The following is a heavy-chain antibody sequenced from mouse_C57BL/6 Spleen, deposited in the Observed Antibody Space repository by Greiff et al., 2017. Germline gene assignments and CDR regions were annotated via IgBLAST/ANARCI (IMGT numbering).Heavy chain of an antibody. D-gene: IGHD1-1*01. CDR2: ISSGGSYT. CDR3: ARQGITTVMDY. Sequence: EVKVVESGGDLVKPGGSLKLSCAASGFTFSSYGMSWVRQTPDKRLEWVATISSGGSYTYYPDSVKGRFTISRDNAKNTLYLQMSSLKSEDTAMYYCARQGITTVMDYWGQGTSVTVSS. J-gene: IGHJ4*01. V-gene: IGHV5-6*01. CDR1: GFTFSSYG.